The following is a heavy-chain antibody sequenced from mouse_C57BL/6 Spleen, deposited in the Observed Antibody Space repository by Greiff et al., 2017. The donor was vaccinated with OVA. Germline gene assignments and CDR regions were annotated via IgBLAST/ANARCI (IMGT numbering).Heavy chain of an antibody. Sequence: QVQLKESGAELARPGASVKLSCKASGYTFTSYGISWVKQRTGQGLEWIGEIYPRSGNTYYNEKFKGKATLTADKSSSTAYMELRSLTSEDSAVYFCARVLGGYFDYWGQGTTLTVSS. CDR2: IYPRSGNT. CDR3: ARVLGGYFDY. D-gene: IGHD4-1*01. CDR1: GYTFTSYG. J-gene: IGHJ2*01. V-gene: IGHV1-81*01.